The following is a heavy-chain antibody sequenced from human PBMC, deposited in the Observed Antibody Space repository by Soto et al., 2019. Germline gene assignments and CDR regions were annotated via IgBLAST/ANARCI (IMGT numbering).Heavy chain of an antibody. D-gene: IGHD2-2*01. V-gene: IGHV1-69*02. Sequence: GASVKVSCKASGGTFSSYTISWVRQAPGQGLEWMGRIIPILGIANYAQKFQGRVTITADKSTSTAYMELSSLRSEDTAVYYCARGPGYLEIVVVPHPDHHKNNWFDPWGQGTLVTVSS. CDR3: ARGPGYLEIVVVPHPDHHKNNWFDP. J-gene: IGHJ5*02. CDR2: IIPILGIA. CDR1: GGTFSSYT.